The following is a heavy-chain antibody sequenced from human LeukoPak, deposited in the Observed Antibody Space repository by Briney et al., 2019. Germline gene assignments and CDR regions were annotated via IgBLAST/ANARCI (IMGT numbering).Heavy chain of an antibody. J-gene: IGHJ4*02. CDR2: IYPADSDT. CDR3: ARKGAYYDSSGHIDY. V-gene: IGHV5-51*01. Sequence: GESLKISCTGSGYTFANSWIGWVRQKPGKGLEWMGNIYPADSDTRYSPSFQGQVTISADKSISTAYLQWSSLKASDTAMYYCARKGAYYDSSGHIDYWGQGTLVTVSS. D-gene: IGHD3-22*01. CDR1: GYTFANSW.